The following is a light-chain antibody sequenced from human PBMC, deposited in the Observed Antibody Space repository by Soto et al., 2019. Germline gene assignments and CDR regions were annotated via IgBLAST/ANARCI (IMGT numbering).Light chain of an antibody. CDR1: QSISSW. CDR3: QPPGCT. Sequence: DIQMTQSPSTLSASVGERVTITCRASQSISSWLAWYQQKPGKAPKLLIYDASSLESGTPSRFSGSGSGTEFTLTISSLQPDDFATYYCQPPGCTFGQGTKVEIK. V-gene: IGKV1-5*01. CDR2: DAS. J-gene: IGKJ1*01.